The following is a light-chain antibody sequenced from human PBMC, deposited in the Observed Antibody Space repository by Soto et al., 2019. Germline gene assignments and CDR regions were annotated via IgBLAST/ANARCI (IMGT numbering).Light chain of an antibody. V-gene: IGKV3-11*01. CDR2: DAS. J-gene: IGKJ4*01. Sequence: EIVLTQSPATLSLSPGERATLSCRASQSLSSYLAWYQQKPGQAPRLLIYDASNRATGIPARFSGSGSGTDFTLTISSPEPEDFAVYYCQQRTNGLTFGGGTKVEIK. CDR3: QQRTNGLT. CDR1: QSLSSY.